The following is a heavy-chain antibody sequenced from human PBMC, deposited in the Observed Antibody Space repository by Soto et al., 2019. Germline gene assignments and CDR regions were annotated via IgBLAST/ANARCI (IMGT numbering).Heavy chain of an antibody. Sequence: GGSLRLSCAASGFTFSIYAMHWVRQAPGKGLEWVAVISYDGSNKYYADSVKGRFTISRDNSKNTLYLQMNSLRAEDTAVYYCARDFISYYDFWSGYYRMGYYYGMDVWGQGTTVTVSS. J-gene: IGHJ6*02. CDR3: ARDFISYYDFWSGYYRMGYYYGMDV. CDR2: ISYDGSNK. V-gene: IGHV3-30-3*01. D-gene: IGHD3-3*01. CDR1: GFTFSIYA.